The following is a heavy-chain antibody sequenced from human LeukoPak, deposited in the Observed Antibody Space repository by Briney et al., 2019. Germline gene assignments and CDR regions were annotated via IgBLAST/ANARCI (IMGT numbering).Heavy chain of an antibody. Sequence: GGSLRLSCAASGFTVSSNYMSWVRQAPGKGLEWVSVIYSRASTYYADSVKGRFTISRDNSKNTLYLQMNSLRAEDTAVYYCARDAIGSSSWYYFDYWGQGTLVTVSS. J-gene: IGHJ4*02. CDR1: GFTVSSNY. CDR3: ARDAIGSSSWYYFDY. CDR2: IYSRAST. D-gene: IGHD6-13*01. V-gene: IGHV3-66*01.